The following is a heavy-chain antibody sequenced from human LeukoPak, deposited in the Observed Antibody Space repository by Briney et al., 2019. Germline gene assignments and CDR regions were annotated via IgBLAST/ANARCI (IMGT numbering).Heavy chain of an antibody. D-gene: IGHD6-6*01. CDR1: GGSISTYY. V-gene: IGHV4-59*01. CDR3: ARGGAARLHFQN. CDR2: IYHSGST. Sequence: SETLSLTCTVSGGSISTYYWNWIRQPPGEGLGWIGYIYHSGSTNYNPSLQSRVTISVDTSKNQFSLNLNSVTAADTAVYYCARGGAARLHFQNWGQGTLVTVSS. J-gene: IGHJ1*01.